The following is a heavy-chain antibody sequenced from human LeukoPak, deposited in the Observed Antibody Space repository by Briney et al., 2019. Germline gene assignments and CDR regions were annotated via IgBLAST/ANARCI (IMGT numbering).Heavy chain of an antibody. D-gene: IGHD1-26*01. CDR3: AKDMMAIVGGTTSAFDM. Sequence: SETLSLTCAVYGGSFTTYYWSWIRQPPGKGLEWIGEINHSGSTNYNPSLKSRLTMSVDTSKNQFSLKLTSVTAADTALYYCAKDMMAIVGGTTSAFDMWGQGTMVTVSS. V-gene: IGHV4-34*01. CDR2: INHSGST. CDR1: GGSFTTYY. J-gene: IGHJ3*02.